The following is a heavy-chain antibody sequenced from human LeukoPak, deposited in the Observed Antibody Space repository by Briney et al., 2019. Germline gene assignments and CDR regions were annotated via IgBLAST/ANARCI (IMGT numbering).Heavy chain of an antibody. Sequence: SETLSLTCTVSGDSFSGYYWSWIRQPPGKGLEWIGNVHYSGSTTYHPSLQSRVTISVDTSKKQFSLKLRSVTAADSAVYYCARHSSLQGYFFDYWGRGTLVTVSS. CDR2: VHYSGST. CDR1: GDSFSGYY. J-gene: IGHJ4*02. D-gene: IGHD6-6*01. CDR3: ARHSSLQGYFFDY. V-gene: IGHV4-59*08.